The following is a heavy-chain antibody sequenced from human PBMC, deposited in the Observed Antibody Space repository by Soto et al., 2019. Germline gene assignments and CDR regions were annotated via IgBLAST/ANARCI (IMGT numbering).Heavy chain of an antibody. V-gene: IGHV4-30-4*01. CDR3: AIVGTYSCGFYX. D-gene: IGHD1-26*01. CDR2: IDYSGSS. Sequence: TLSLTCTVSGDSISNRDYYWNWIRQSPGKGLELIASIDYSGSSYYNPSLKSGVVISADTSKNLFSLKLRSVTAADTALYFCAIVGTYSCGFYXSCQVTTVSVSX. CDR1: GDSISNRDYY. J-gene: IGHJ4*03.